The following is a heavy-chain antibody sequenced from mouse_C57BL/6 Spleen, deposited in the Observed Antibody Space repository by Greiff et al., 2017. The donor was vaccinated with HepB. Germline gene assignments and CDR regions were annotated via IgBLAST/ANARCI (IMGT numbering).Heavy chain of an antibody. CDR2: IDPENGDT. CDR3: RSNYPYYAMDY. V-gene: IGHV14-4*01. CDR1: GFNIKDDY. Sequence: VQLQQSGAELVRPGASVKLSCTASGFNIKDDYMHWVKQRPEQGLEWIGWIDPENGDTEYTSKFQGKATITADTSSNTAYLQLSSLTYEDTAVYYGRSNYPYYAMDYWGQGTSVTVSS. D-gene: IGHD2-5*01. J-gene: IGHJ4*01.